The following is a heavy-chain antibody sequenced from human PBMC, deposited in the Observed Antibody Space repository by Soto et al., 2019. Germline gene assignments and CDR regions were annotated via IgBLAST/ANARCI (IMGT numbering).Heavy chain of an antibody. J-gene: IGHJ4*02. CDR3: AKSRYSDSSGDYYDF. V-gene: IGHV3-23*01. Sequence: EVQLLESGGGLVQPGGSLRLSCAASGFTFSNYAMSWVRQAPGKGLEWVSGIGGRATSAYYADSVKGRFAISRDNAYNTLSLQLNGLSAEDTAVYYCAKSRYSDSSGDYYDFWGQGTLVTVSS. CDR2: IGGRATSA. D-gene: IGHD3-22*01. CDR1: GFTFSNYA.